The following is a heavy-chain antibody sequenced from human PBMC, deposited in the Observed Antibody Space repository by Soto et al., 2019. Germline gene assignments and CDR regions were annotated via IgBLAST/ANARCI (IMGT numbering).Heavy chain of an antibody. V-gene: IGHV3-30-3*01. J-gene: IGHJ4*02. CDR3: ARDLSGVAGY. CDR2: ISYDGSNK. CDR1: GFTFSSYA. Sequence: HPGGSLRLSCAASGFTFSSYAMHWVRQAPGKGLEWVAVISYDGSNKYYADSVKGRFTISRDNSKNTLYLQMNSLRAEDTAVYYCARDLSGVAGYWGQGTLVTVSS. D-gene: IGHD2-15*01.